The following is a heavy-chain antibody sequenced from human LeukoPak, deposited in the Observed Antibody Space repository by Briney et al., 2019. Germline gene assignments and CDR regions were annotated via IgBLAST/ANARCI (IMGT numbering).Heavy chain of an antibody. V-gene: IGHV4-59*08. CDR3: ARHAYGGTYTYGLDI. Sequence: TSETLSLTCTVSGDSISGYYWSWIRQPPGKGLEWIAFIHSSGTTNYSPSLKSRVSISVDTSNNQFSLNLSSVTAADTAVYYCARHAYGGTYTYGLDIWGQGTMVTVSS. CDR2: IHSSGTT. CDR1: GDSISGYY. D-gene: IGHD1-26*01. J-gene: IGHJ3*02.